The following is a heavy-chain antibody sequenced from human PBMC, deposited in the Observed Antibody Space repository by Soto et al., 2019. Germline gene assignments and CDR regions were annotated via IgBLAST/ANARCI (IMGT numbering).Heavy chain of an antibody. J-gene: IGHJ4*02. CDR2: IYYSGST. D-gene: IGHD3-3*01. Sequence: PSETLSLTCTVSGGSISSYYWSWIRQPPGKGLEWIGYIYYSGSTNYNPSLKSRVTISVDTSKNQFSLKLSSVTAADTAVYYCARVGKGVTIFGVVNDYFDYWGQGTLVTVSS. CDR3: ARVGKGVTIFGVVNDYFDY. CDR1: GGSISSYY. V-gene: IGHV4-59*08.